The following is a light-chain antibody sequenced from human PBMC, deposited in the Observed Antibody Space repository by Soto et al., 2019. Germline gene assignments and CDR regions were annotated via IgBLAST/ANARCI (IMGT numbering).Light chain of an antibody. Sequence: NFMLTQPNSVSESPGKTVTISCTRSSGSIASNYVQWYQQRPGSAPTTVIYEDNQRPSGVPDRFSGSIDSSSNSASLTISGLKTDDEADYYCQSYDSSKEVFGGGTKLTVL. CDR2: EDN. J-gene: IGLJ3*02. CDR1: SGSIASNY. V-gene: IGLV6-57*03. CDR3: QSYDSSKEV.